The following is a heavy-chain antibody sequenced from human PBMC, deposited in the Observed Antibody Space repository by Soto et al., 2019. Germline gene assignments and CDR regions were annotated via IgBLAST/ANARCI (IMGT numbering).Heavy chain of an antibody. V-gene: IGHV4-39*01. J-gene: IGHJ4*02. Sequence: QLQLQESGPGLVKPSETLSLTCTVSGGSISSSSYYWGWIRQPPGKGLEWIGSIYYSGSTYYNPSLKSRVTISVDTSKNQFSLKLSSVTAADTAVYYCARQNDYGYYFDYWGQGTLVTVSS. CDR2: IYYSGST. D-gene: IGHD4-17*01. CDR3: ARQNDYGYYFDY. CDR1: GGSISSSSYY.